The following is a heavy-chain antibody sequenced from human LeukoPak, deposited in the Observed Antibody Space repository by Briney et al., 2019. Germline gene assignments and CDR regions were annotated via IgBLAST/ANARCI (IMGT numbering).Heavy chain of an antibody. D-gene: IGHD6-19*01. CDR2: IWYDGSNK. CDR3: ARGADLAPFDY. V-gene: IGHV3-33*08. Sequence: GGSLRLSCADSGFTFSSYGMHWVRQAPGKGLEWVAVIWYDGSNKYYADSVKGRFTISRDNSKNTLYLQMNSLRAEDTAVYYCARGADLAPFDYWGRGTLVTVSS. CDR1: GFTFSSYG. J-gene: IGHJ4*02.